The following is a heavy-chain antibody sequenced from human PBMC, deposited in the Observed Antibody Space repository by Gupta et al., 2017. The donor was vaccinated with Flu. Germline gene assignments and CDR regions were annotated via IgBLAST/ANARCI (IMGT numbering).Heavy chain of an antibody. D-gene: IGHD4-11*01. V-gene: IGHV3-20*04. CDR1: GFTFDDYG. CDR3: ARRRRSVDYRFYHFDH. J-gene: IGHJ4*02. Sequence: EVQLVESGGGVVRPGGSLRLSCAASGFTFDDYGMIWVRQAPGKGLEWVSGINWNGASSGYADSVKGRFTISRDNAKNSLYLQMNSLRAEDTAFYYCARRRRSVDYRFYHFDHWGQGTLVTVSS. CDR2: INWNGASS.